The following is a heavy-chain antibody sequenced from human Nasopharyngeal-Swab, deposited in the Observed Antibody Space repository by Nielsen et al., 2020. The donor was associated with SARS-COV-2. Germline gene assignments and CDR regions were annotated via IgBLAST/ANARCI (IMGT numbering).Heavy chain of an antibody. CDR1: GGSISSYY. J-gene: IGHJ3*02. Sequence: SETLSLTCTVSGGSISSYYWSWIRHPPAHGLEWIGYIYYSGSTNYNPSLKSRVTISVDTSKNQFSLKLSSVTAADTAVYYCARAPYSSSWYWNAFDIWGQGTMVTVSS. CDR3: ARAPYSSSWYWNAFDI. V-gene: IGHV4-59*01. D-gene: IGHD6-13*01. CDR2: IYYSGST.